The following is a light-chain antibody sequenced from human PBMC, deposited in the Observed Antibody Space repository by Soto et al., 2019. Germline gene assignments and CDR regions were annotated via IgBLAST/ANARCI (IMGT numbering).Light chain of an antibody. CDR3: TSYTRSTTPYI. Sequence: QSVLTQPASVSGSPGQSNTISCTGTSGDVGGYNYVSWYQQHPGKAPKLMIYEVSNRPSGVSNRFSGSKSGNTASLTISGLQAEDEADYYCTSYTRSTTPYIYGTGTKVTVL. CDR1: SGDVGGYNY. J-gene: IGLJ1*01. V-gene: IGLV2-14*01. CDR2: EVS.